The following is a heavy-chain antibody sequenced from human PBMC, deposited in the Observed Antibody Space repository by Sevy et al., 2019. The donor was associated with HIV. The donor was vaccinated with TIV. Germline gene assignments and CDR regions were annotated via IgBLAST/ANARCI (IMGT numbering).Heavy chain of an antibody. CDR2: ISYDGSNK. D-gene: IGHD3-22*01. CDR3: ARDSHPFITMIQI. J-gene: IGHJ4*02. V-gene: IGHV3-30*04. CDR1: GFTFSSYA. Sequence: GGSLRLSCAASGFTFSSYAMSWVRQAPGKGLEWVAVISYDGSNKYYADSVKGRFTISRDNSKNTLYLQMNSLRAEDTAVYYCARDSHPFITMIQIWGQGTLVTVSS.